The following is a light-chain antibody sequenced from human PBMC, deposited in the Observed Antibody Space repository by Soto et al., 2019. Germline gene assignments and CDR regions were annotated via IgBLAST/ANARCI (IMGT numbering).Light chain of an antibody. CDR1: QSVSSSY. CDR3: QQYGSSPRT. V-gene: IGKV3-20*01. CDR2: GAS. J-gene: IGKJ1*01. Sequence: EIVLTQSPGTLSLSPGERATLSCRASQSVSSSYLAWYQQKPGQSPRLLISGASSRATGIPDRFSGSGSGTDFTLTISRLEPEDDAVYYCQQYGSSPRTFGQGTRVEIK.